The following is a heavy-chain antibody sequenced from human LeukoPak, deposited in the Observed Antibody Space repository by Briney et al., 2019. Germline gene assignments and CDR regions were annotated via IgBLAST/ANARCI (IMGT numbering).Heavy chain of an antibody. Sequence: SETLSLTRTVSGGSISSYYWSWIRQPPGKGLEWMGYIYYSGSGSTNYNPSLKSRVTISVDTSKNQFSLKLSSVTAADTAVYYCARRGGHGGSFDYWGQGTLVTVSS. D-gene: IGHD4-23*01. J-gene: IGHJ4*02. V-gene: IGHV4-59*08. CDR1: GGSISSYY. CDR2: IYYSGSGST. CDR3: ARRGGHGGSFDY.